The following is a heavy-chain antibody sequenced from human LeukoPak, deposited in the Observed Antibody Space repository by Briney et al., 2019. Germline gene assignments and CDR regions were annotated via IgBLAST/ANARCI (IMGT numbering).Heavy chain of an antibody. V-gene: IGHV1-69*13. J-gene: IGHJ1*01. CDR3: AREPPYCGGDCYSFQH. D-gene: IGHD2-21*01. Sequence: SVKVSCKASGGTFSSYAISWVRQAPGQWLEWMGGIIPIFGTANYAQKFQGRVTITADESTSTAYMELSSLRSEDTAVYYCAREPPYCGGDCYSFQHWGQGTLVTVSS. CDR2: IIPIFGTA. CDR1: GGTFSSYA.